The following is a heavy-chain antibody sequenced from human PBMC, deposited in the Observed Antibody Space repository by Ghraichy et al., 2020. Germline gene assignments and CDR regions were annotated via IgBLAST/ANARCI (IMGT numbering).Heavy chain of an antibody. CDR3: AREPPHGLYDILTDYYRGPDGMDV. CDR1: GGSISSYS. CDR2: IYTSGST. Sequence: SETLSLTCTVSGGSISSYSWSWIRQPAGKGLEWIGRIYTSGSTHYNPSLKSRVTMSVDTSKNQFSLKLSSVTAAATAVYYCAREPPHGLYDILTDYYRGPDGMDVWGQGTTVTVSS. D-gene: IGHD3-9*01. J-gene: IGHJ6*02. V-gene: IGHV4-4*07.